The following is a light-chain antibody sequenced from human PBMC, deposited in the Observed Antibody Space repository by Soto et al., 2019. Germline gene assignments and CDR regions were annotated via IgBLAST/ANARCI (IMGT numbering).Light chain of an antibody. J-gene: IGKJ1*01. CDR3: QQYNSYPT. CDR1: QTISTL. CDR2: KAS. Sequence: DIQMTQSPSTLSASVGDRVTITCRASQTISTLLAWFQQKPGKAPKLLIYKASSLESGVPSRFSGGGSGTEFTLTISSLQPDDFATYYCQQYNSYPTFGQGTKVEIK. V-gene: IGKV1-5*03.